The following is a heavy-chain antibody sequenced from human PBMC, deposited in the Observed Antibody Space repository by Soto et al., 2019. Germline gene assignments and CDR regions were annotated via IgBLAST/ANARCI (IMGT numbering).Heavy chain of an antibody. V-gene: IGHV4-31*03. CDR2: TFHRGST. CDR3: ARGAAAKRHLVS. CDR1: GGATSRGGYH. Sequence: PPETLSLTCNVSGGATSRGGYHWSWIRQYPGKGLEWIGHTFHRGSTNYNPSLQSRLTISVDTSKNQFSLHLICVKAEDTAVYFFARGAAAKRHLVSWGEGTLVAV. J-gene: IGHJ1*01. D-gene: IGHD6-25*01.